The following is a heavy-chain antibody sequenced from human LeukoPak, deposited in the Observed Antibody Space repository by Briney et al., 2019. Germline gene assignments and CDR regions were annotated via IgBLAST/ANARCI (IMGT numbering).Heavy chain of an antibody. V-gene: IGHV1-46*01. CDR2: INPSGGST. CDR3: ARARSVVVPAAIKD. J-gene: IGHJ1*01. D-gene: IGHD2-2*01. CDR1: GYTFTSYY. Sequence: ASVKVSCKASGYTFTSYYMHWVRQAPGQGLEWMGIINPSGGSTSYAQKFQGRVTMTRDTSISTAYMELSRLRSDDTAVYYCARARSVVVPAAIKDWGQGTLVTVSS.